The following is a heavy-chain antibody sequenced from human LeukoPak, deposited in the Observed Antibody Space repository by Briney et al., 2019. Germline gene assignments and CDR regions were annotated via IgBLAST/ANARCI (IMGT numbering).Heavy chain of an antibody. CDR2: IKQGGGDT. V-gene: IGHV3-7*03. CDR1: GFTFSSYA. CDR3: ARDSGSYVFDY. D-gene: IGHD1-26*01. J-gene: IGHJ4*02. Sequence: GGSLRLSCAASGFTFSSYAMSWVRQAPGKGLEWVANIKQGGGDTYYVDSVKGRFTISRDNAKNSLYLQMNSLRAEDTALYYCARDSGSYVFDYWGQGTLATVSS.